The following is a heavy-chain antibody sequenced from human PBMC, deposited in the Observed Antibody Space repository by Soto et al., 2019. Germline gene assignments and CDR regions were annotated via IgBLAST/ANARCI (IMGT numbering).Heavy chain of an antibody. CDR3: ARVINYFDWGDDAFDI. D-gene: IGHD3-10*01. J-gene: IGHJ3*02. CDR2: MNPNSGNT. CDR1: GYTFTSYD. Sequence: QVQLVQSGAEVKKPGASVKVSCKASGYTFTSYDINWVRQATGQGLEWMGWMNPNSGNTGYAQKFQGRVTMTRNTSRSTAYRELSSLRAEDTSVYYCARVINYFDWGDDAFDIWGRGTMVSVSS. V-gene: IGHV1-8*01.